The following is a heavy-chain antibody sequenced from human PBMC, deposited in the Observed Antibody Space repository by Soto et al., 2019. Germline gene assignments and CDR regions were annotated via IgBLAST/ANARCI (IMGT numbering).Heavy chain of an antibody. V-gene: IGHV1-18*01. J-gene: IGHJ3*02. CDR3: ARDRGSGSGAPVQNEAFDI. CDR1: CYIFTSYG. D-gene: IGHD1-26*01. Sequence: ASAKVSCKDXCYIFTSYGITLLRHYNGQWLEWMGWVSAHNGNTNYAPSFQGRVTMTTDTSTNTAYMEVRSLRSDDTAMYYCARDRGSGSGAPVQNEAFDIWGQGTMVTVSS. CDR2: VSAHNGNT.